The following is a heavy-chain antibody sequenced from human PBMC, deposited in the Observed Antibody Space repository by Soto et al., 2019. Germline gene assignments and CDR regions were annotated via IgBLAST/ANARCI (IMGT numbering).Heavy chain of an antibody. CDR1: GGSISSYY. J-gene: IGHJ4*02. D-gene: IGHD6-13*01. Sequence: SETLSLTCTVSGGSISSYYWSWIRQPPGKGLEWIGYIYYSGSTNYNPSLKSRVTISVDTSKNQFSLKLSSVTAADTAVYYCARRRSGYSSSWYEIDYWGQGTLVTVSS. V-gene: IGHV4-59*08. CDR2: IYYSGST. CDR3: ARRRSGYSSSWYEIDY.